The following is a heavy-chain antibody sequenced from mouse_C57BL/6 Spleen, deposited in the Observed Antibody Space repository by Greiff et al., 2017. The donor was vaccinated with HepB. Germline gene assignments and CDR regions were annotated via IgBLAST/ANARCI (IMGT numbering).Heavy chain of an antibody. Sequence: EVQLQQSGPVLVKPGASVKMSCKASGYTFTDYYMNWVKQSHGKSLEWIGVINPYNGGTSYNQKFKGKATLTVDKSSSTAYMELNSLTFEDSAVYYCARRAPGGDYFDYWGQGTTLTVSS. J-gene: IGHJ2*01. D-gene: IGHD3-1*01. V-gene: IGHV1-19*01. CDR1: GYTFTDYY. CDR3: ARRAPGGDYFDY. CDR2: INPYNGGT.